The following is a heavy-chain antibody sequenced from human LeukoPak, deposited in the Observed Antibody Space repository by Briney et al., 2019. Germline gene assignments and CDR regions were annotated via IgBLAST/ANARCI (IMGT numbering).Heavy chain of an antibody. D-gene: IGHD3-3*01. CDR2: IYYSGST. CDR1: GGSISSYY. Sequence: SETLSLTCTVSGGSISSYYWSWIRQPPGKGLEWIGYIYYSGSTNYNPSLKSRVTISVDTSKNQFSLKLSSVTAADTAVYYCARGITIFGVVIQNWFDPWGQGTLVTASS. V-gene: IGHV4-59*08. J-gene: IGHJ5*02. CDR3: ARGITIFGVVIQNWFDP.